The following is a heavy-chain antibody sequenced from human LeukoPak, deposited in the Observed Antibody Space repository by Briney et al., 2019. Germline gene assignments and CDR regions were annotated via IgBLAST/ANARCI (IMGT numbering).Heavy chain of an antibody. V-gene: IGHV4-34*01. CDR1: GGSFSGYY. CDR2: INHSGST. Sequence: SETLSLTCAVYGGSFSGYYWSWIRQPPGKGLEWIGEINHSGSTNYNPSLKSRVTISVDTSKNQFSLKLSSVTAADTAVYYCARKHSSGSYFDYWGQGTLVTVPS. J-gene: IGHJ4*02. D-gene: IGHD3-22*01. CDR3: ARKHSSGSYFDY.